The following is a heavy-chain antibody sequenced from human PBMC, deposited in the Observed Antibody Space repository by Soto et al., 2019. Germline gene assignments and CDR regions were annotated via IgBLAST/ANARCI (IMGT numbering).Heavy chain of an antibody. V-gene: IGHV3-33*01. CDR2: IWYDGSNK. J-gene: IGHJ6*03. CDR3: ASPVTPNYYYYMDV. CDR1: GFTFSSYG. D-gene: IGHD4-17*01. Sequence: QVQLVESGGGVVQPGRSLRLSCAASGFTFSSYGMHWVRQAPGKGLEWVAVIWYDGSNKYYADSVKGRFTISRDNSKNTLYLQMNSLRAEDTAVYYCASPVTPNYYYYMDVWGKGTTVTVSS.